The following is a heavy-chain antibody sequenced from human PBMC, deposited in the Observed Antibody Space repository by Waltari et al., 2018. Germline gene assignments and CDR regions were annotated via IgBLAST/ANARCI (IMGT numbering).Heavy chain of an antibody. CDR1: GFIFDDYG. D-gene: IGHD5-18*01. J-gene: IGHJ4*02. CDR2: INLNSGTI. Sequence: VHLVESGGGLVRPGRSLRLSCAASGFIFDDYGMGWVLQAPGECLEWVAGINLNSGTIHYEDSVKGRFTSSRDNAENSLYLQMNSLTTEDTAVYYCTKDRDGATAMAPRLDFWGQGTLVTVSS. V-gene: IGHV3-9*01. CDR3: TKDRDGATAMAPRLDF.